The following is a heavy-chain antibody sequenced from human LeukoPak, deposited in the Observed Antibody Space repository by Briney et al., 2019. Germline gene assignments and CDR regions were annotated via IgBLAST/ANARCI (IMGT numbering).Heavy chain of an antibody. CDR1: GGSISSYY. Sequence: SETLSLTCTVSGGSISSYYWNWIRQPPGKGLEWIGYIYYSGTTNYNPSLKSRVSMSVDTSKNQFSLKLSSVTAADTAVYYCARALVGATKGGFDYWGQGTLVTVSS. D-gene: IGHD1-26*01. J-gene: IGHJ4*02. V-gene: IGHV4-59*08. CDR3: ARALVGATKGGFDY. CDR2: IYYSGTT.